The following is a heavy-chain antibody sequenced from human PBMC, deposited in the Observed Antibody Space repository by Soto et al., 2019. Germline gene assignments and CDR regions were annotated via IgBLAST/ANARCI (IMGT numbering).Heavy chain of an antibody. V-gene: IGHV4-39*07. J-gene: IGHJ3*02. D-gene: IGHD1-1*01. Sequence: SETLSLTCTVSGGSIGSSSYYWGWIRQPPGKGLEWIGSIYYSGSTYYNPSLKSRVTISVDTSKNQFSLKLSSVTAADTAVYYCARVGTDDAFDIWGQGTMVTVSS. CDR2: IYYSGST. CDR1: GGSIGSSSYY. CDR3: ARVGTDDAFDI.